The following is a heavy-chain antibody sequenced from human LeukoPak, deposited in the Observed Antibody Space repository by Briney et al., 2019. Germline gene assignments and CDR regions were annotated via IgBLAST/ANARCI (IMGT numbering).Heavy chain of an antibody. D-gene: IGHD1-26*01. V-gene: IGHV3-30-3*01. CDR1: GFTFSSYA. J-gene: IGHJ5*02. Sequence: PGGSLRLSCAASGFTFSSYAMHWVRQAPGKGLEWVAVISYDGSNKYYADPVKGRFTISRDNSKNTLYPQMNSLRAEDTAVYYCARDAAGGGSYLTNWFDPWGQGTLVTVSS. CDR3: ARDAAGGGSYLTNWFDP. CDR2: ISYDGSNK.